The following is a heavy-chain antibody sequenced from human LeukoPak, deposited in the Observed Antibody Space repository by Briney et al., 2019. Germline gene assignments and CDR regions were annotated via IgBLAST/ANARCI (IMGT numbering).Heavy chain of an antibody. CDR1: GYTFTRYY. CDR2: INPSGGST. D-gene: IGHD6-13*01. J-gene: IGHJ4*02. V-gene: IGHV1-46*01. CDR3: AREAAGGTTSFDY. Sequence: ASVKVSCKASGYTFTRYYMHWVRQAPGQGLEWMGIINPSGGSTSYAQKFQGRVTMTRDKSTSTVDMELSSLSSEDTAVHYCAREAAGGTTSFDYWGQGTLVTVSS.